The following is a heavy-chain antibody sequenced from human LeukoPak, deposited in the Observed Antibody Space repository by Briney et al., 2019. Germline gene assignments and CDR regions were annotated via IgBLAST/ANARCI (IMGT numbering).Heavy chain of an antibody. D-gene: IGHD4-17*01. CDR2: INSDGSST. J-gene: IGHJ5*02. V-gene: IGHV3-74*01. CDR1: GFTSSSYW. Sequence: GGSLRLSCAASGFTSSSYWMHWVRQDPGKGLVWVSRINSDGSSTSYADSVKGRFTISRDNAKNTLYLQMNSLRAEDTAVYYCARDLRTTNWFDPWGQGTLVTVSS. CDR3: ARDLRTTNWFDP.